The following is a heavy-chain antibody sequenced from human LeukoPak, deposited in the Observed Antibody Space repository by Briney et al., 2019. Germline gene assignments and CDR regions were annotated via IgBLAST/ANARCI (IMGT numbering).Heavy chain of an antibody. CDR3: ARLRTMVRGVWRYYYGMDV. J-gene: IGHJ6*02. Sequence: PSGTLSLTCTVSGGSISSYYWSWIRQPPGKGLEWIGYIYYSGSTNYNPSLKSRVTISVGTSKNQFSLKLSSVTAADTAVYYCARLRTMVRGVWRYYYGMDVWGQGTTVTVSS. D-gene: IGHD3-10*01. CDR1: GGSISSYY. CDR2: IYYSGST. V-gene: IGHV4-59*08.